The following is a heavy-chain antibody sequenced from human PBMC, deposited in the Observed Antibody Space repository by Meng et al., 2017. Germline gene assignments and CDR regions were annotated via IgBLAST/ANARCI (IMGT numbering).Heavy chain of an antibody. CDR2: ISGSGGST. V-gene: IGHV3-23*01. CDR3: ARDRVLGYCYDSSGSNYFDY. J-gene: IGHJ4*02. Sequence: GGSLRLSCAASGFTFSSYAMSWVRQAPGKGLEWVSAISGSGGSTYYADSVKGRFTISRDNSKNTLYLQMNSLRAEDTAVYYCARDRVLGYCYDSSGSNYFDYWGQGTLVTVSS. CDR1: GFTFSSYA. D-gene: IGHD3-22*01.